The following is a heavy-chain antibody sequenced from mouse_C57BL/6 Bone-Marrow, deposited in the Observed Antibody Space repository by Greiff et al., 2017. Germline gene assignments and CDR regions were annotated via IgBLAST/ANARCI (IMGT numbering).Heavy chain of an antibody. J-gene: IGHJ2*01. D-gene: IGHD4-1*01. Sequence: QVQLQQPGAELVKPGASVKLSCKASGYTFTSYWMHWVKQRPGRGLEWIGRIAPNHGGTKYNEKFKSKATLTVDKPSSTAYMQLSSLTSDDSAVNYCARAANWYFDYWGQGTTLTVSS. CDR3: ARAANWYFDY. CDR2: IAPNHGGT. CDR1: GYTFTSYW. V-gene: IGHV1-72*01.